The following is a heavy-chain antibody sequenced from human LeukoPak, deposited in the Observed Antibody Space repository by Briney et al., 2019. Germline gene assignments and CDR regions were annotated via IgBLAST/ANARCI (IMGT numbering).Heavy chain of an antibody. V-gene: IGHV3-30-3*01. CDR1: GFTFSDYA. CDR2: ISYDGSNK. D-gene: IGHD5-18*01. J-gene: IGHJ4*02. CDR3: ARDPGYSYGYPDY. Sequence: GGSLRLSCAASGFTFSDYAMHWVCRAPGKGLEWVTLISYDGSNKYYADSVKGRFTISRDNSKNTLHLQMNSLRIEDTAVYYCARDPGYSYGYPDYWGQGTLVTVSS.